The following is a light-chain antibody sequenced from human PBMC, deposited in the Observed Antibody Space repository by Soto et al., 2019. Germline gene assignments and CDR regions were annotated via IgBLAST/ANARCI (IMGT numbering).Light chain of an antibody. CDR3: CSYAGSTLV. CDR1: SSDVGSYNL. V-gene: IGLV2-23*01. J-gene: IGLJ1*01. CDR2: EGS. Sequence: QSALTQPASVSGSPGQSITISCTGTSSDVGSYNLVSWYQQHPGKAPKLMIYEGSKRPSGVSNRFSGSKSGNTASLTISGLQAEGEADYYCCSYAGSTLVFGTGTKVTV.